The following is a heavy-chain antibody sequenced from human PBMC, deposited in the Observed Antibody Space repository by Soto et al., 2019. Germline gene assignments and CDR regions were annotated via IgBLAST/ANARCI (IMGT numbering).Heavy chain of an antibody. J-gene: IGHJ4*02. CDR2: IYSSAST. CDR3: ASSNGGSSRQVVY. V-gene: IGHV4-59*01. Sequence: SETLSLTCTVSGGSISGYYWSWIRQPPGKGLEWIGYIYSSASTNYNPSLMNRVTISEDTSKNQFSLELTSVTAADTAVYYCASSNGGSSRQVVYWGQGTLVTVSS. CDR1: GGSISGYY. D-gene: IGHD2-15*01.